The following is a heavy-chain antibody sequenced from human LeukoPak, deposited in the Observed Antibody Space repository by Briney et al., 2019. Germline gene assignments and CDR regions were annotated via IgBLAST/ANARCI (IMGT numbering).Heavy chain of an antibody. CDR2: IYLSGST. CDR3: ARGGGGYNLGAFDI. Sequence: SETLSLTCTVSGGSISSHYWSWIRQPPGKGLEWIGYIYLSGSTNYKPSLKSRVTISVDTSKNQFSLKLSSVTAADTAVYYCARGGGGYNLGAFDIWGQGTTVTVSS. D-gene: IGHD5-24*01. V-gene: IGHV4-59*11. J-gene: IGHJ3*02. CDR1: GGSISSHY.